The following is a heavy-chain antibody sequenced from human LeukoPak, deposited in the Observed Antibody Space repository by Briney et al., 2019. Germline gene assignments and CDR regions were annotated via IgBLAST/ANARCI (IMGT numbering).Heavy chain of an antibody. CDR3: ARRDSFDWLLEDAFDI. V-gene: IGHV3-48*04. CDR2: ISFSVNTK. Sequence: GGSLRLSCAASGFTSSDYSMNWVRQAPGKGLEWVSYISFSVNTKYYGDSVKGRFTISRDNAKNSLYLQMNSLRAEDTAVYYCARRDSFDWLLEDAFDIWGQGTMVTVSS. D-gene: IGHD3-9*01. CDR1: GFTSSDYS. J-gene: IGHJ3*02.